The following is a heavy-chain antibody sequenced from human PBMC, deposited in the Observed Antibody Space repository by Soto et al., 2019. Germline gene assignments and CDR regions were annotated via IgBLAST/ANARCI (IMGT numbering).Heavy chain of an antibody. CDR1: GGSISSGDYY. CDR2: IYYSGST. D-gene: IGHD1-26*01. J-gene: IGHJ4*02. CDR3: ARVYSGSYSDS. V-gene: IGHV4-30-4*01. Sequence: PSETLSLTCTVSGGSISSGDYYWSWIRQPPGKGLEWIGYIYYSGSTYYNPSLKTRLTISVDKSKNQFSLKLSSVTAADTAVYYCARVYSGSYSDSWGRGTLVPVSS.